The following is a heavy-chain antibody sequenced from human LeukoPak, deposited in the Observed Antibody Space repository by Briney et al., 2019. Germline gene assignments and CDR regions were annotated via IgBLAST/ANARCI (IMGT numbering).Heavy chain of an antibody. D-gene: IGHD3-10*01. Sequence: GGSLRLSCAASGFSVSSTYMSWVRQAPGKGLEWVSLIYTSGSTFYADSVMGRFTISRDNSKNTLFLQMNSPRAEDSAVYYCTRDRAGTQSWDEFDLWGQGTLVTVSS. V-gene: IGHV3-66*03. J-gene: IGHJ5*02. CDR3: TRDRAGTQSWDEFDL. CDR2: IYTSGST. CDR1: GFSVSSTY.